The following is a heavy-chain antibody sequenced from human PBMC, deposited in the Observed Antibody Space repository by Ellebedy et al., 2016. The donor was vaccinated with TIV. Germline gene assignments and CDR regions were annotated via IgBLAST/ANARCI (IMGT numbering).Heavy chain of an antibody. J-gene: IGHJ4*02. CDR3: ARDLRGSLKGGY. CDR2: ISIYNGNT. Sequence: AASVKVSCKASGYSFSIFGFSWVRQAPGQGLEWMGWISIYNGNTKYSQKFQGRVNMTTDTSTTTVYMELRSLRSDGTAVYYCARDLRGSLKGGYWGQGTLVTVSS. CDR1: GYSFSIFG. V-gene: IGHV1-18*04. D-gene: IGHD2-8*01.